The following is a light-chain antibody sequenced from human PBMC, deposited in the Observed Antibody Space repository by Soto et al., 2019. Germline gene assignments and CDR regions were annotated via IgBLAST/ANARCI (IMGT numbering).Light chain of an antibody. Sequence: QSALTQPASVSGSPGQSITISCTGTSSDVGGYNYVSWYQQHPGKAPKLMIYDVSNRPSGVSNRFSGSKSGNTASLTISGLPAEDEADYYCSSYTSSSKVFGGGTQLTVL. V-gene: IGLV2-14*01. CDR2: DVS. CDR3: SSYTSSSKV. CDR1: SSDVGGYNY. J-gene: IGLJ2*01.